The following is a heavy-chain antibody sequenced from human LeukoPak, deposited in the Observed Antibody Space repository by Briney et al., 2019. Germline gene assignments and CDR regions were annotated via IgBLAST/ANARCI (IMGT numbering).Heavy chain of an antibody. D-gene: IGHD2-2*02. CDR2: ISSTSSYI. V-gene: IGHV3-21*01. CDR3: ARDCSSTSCYRLFDF. J-gene: IGHJ4*02. CDR1: GFTFSIYS. Sequence: GGSLRLSCAASGFTFSIYSITWVRQSPGKGLQWVSSISSTSSYIFYADSVKGRFTISRDNAENSVYLQMNSLRAEDTGVYYCARDCSSTSCYRLFDFWGQGTLVTVSS.